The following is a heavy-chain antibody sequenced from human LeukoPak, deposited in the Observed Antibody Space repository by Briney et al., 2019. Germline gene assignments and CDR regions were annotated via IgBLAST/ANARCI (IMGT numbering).Heavy chain of an antibody. V-gene: IGHV4-59*01. CDR1: GGSISSYY. Sequence: SETLSLTCTVSGGSISSYYWSWIRQPPGKGLEWIWYIYYSGSTNYNPSLKSRVTISVDTSKNPFPLKLSSVTAADTAVYYCAREFYGSGSYFTNWFDPWGQGTLVTVSS. CDR2: IYYSGST. J-gene: IGHJ5*02. D-gene: IGHD3-10*01. CDR3: AREFYGSGSYFTNWFDP.